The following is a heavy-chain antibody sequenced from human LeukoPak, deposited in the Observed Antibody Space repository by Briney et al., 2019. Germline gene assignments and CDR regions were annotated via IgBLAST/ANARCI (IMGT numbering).Heavy chain of an antibody. CDR2: INPNSGGT. J-gene: IGHJ5*02. CDR1: GYTFTGYY. CDR3: ARPRYSFDRGGCSAP. V-gene: IGHV1-2*02. D-gene: IGHD3-22*01. Sequence: ASVKVSCKASGYTFTGYYMHWVRQAPGQGLEWMGWINPNSGGTNYAQKFQGRVAMTRDTSISTAYMELSRLRSDDTAVYYCARPRYSFDRGGCSAPWGQGPLVTVSS.